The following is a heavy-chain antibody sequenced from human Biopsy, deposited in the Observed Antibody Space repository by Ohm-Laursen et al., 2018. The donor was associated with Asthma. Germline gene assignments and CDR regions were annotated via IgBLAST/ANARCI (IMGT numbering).Heavy chain of an antibody. CDR3: AKDTLSSSWKWFDP. CDR1: GFAFDDSA. Sequence: SLRLSCTASGFAFDDSAMHWVRQAPGRGLEWVAGISWNSVTVDYAASVKGRFTISRDNAKNSLDLEMNSLRSEDTALYYCAKDTLSSSWKWFDPWGQGTMVNVS. V-gene: IGHV3-9*01. D-gene: IGHD2-2*01. CDR2: ISWNSVTV. J-gene: IGHJ5*02.